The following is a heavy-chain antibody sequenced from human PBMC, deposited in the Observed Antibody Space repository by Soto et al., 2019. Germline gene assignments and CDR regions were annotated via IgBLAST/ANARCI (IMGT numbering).Heavy chain of an antibody. J-gene: IGHJ6*02. CDR1: AGSITSGGYF. Sequence: SETLSLTCTVSAGSITSGGYFWSWIRQHPGKGLEWIGNIYYSGSTYYNPSLKSRVTMSVDTSKNQFSVKLNSVTAADTAVYYCARVFVGNGYHYYYGMDVWGQGTTVTVSS. CDR2: IYYSGST. V-gene: IGHV4-31*03. D-gene: IGHD4-4*01. CDR3: ARVFVGNGYHYYYGMDV.